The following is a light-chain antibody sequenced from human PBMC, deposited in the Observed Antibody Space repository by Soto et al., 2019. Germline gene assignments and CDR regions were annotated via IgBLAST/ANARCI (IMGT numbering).Light chain of an antibody. CDR2: DVR. J-gene: IGLJ2*01. V-gene: IGLV2-14*01. CDR3: SSYTSSSTVI. Sequence: QSARTQPASVSGSPGQSITYSCTGTSSDVGGYNYISWYQQHPGKAPKFIIYDVRNRPSGVSNRFSGSRSGNTASLTISGLQAEDEADYYCSSYTSSSTVIFGGETKLTVL. CDR1: SSDVGGYNY.